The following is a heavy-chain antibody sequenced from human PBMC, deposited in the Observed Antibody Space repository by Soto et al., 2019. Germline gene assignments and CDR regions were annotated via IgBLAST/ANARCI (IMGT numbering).Heavy chain of an antibody. CDR3: ARASWGGSYSYDMDV. V-gene: IGHV1-2*04. J-gene: IGHJ6*03. Sequence: QVQLVQSGAEVKKPGASVKVSCKASGYMFTGYYMHWVRQAPGQGLEWMGWINPDSGGTNYAQKFQGWVTMTRDTTISTAFMELNRLRFDDTAVYYCARASWGGSYSYDMDVWGKGTTVTVSS. D-gene: IGHD3-16*01. CDR1: GYMFTGYY. CDR2: INPDSGGT.